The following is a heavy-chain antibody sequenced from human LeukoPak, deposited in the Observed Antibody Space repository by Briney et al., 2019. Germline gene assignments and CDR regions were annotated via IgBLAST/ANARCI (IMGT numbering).Heavy chain of an antibody. V-gene: IGHV4-61*02. Sequence: SETLSLTCTVSGGSISSGSYYWSWIRQPAGKGLEWIGRIYTSGSTNYNPSLKSRVTISVDTSKNQFSLKLSSGTAADTAVYYCARVVIYDSSGYRYYYYMDVWGKGTTVTVSS. D-gene: IGHD3-22*01. CDR3: ARVVIYDSSGYRYYYYMDV. CDR2: IYTSGST. J-gene: IGHJ6*03. CDR1: GGSISSGSYY.